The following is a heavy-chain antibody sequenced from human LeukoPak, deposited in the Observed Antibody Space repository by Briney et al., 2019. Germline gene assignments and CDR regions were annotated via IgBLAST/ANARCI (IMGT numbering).Heavy chain of an antibody. J-gene: IGHJ6*03. CDR1: GGTLSSYA. CDR3: ARVPAYYYYYMDV. Sequence: GASVKVSCKASGGTLSSYAISWVRQAPGQGLEWMGGIIPIFGTANYAQKFQGRVAITADESTSTAYMELSSLRSEDTAVYYCARVPAYYYYYMDVWGKGTTVTISS. CDR2: IIPIFGTA. V-gene: IGHV1-69*13.